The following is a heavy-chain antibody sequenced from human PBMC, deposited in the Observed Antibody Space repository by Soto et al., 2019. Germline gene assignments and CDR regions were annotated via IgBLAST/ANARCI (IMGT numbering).Heavy chain of an antibody. CDR2: IDPSDSYT. J-gene: IGHJ5*02. D-gene: IGHD1-26*01. CDR1: GYSFTSYW. Sequence: VESLTISCKGSGYSFTSYWIIWVRQMPGKGLEWMGRIDPSDSYTNYSPSFQGHVTISADKSISTAYLQWSSLKASDTAMYYCARHPQYSGSQEPWGQGTMVTVSS. V-gene: IGHV5-10-1*01. CDR3: ARHPQYSGSQEP.